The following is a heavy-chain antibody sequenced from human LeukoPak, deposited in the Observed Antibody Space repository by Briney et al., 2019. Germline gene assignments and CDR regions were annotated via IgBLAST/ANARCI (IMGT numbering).Heavy chain of an antibody. D-gene: IGHD5-24*01. Sequence: PSETLSLTCTVSGGSISSGGYYWSWIRQHPGKGLEWIGYIYYSGSTYYNPSLKSRVTISVDTSKNQFSLKLSSVTAADTAVYYCARGGPLGRWLQNFDYWGQGTLVTVSS. CDR2: IYYSGST. CDR3: ARGGPLGRWLQNFDY. CDR1: GGSISSGGYY. J-gene: IGHJ4*02. V-gene: IGHV4-31*03.